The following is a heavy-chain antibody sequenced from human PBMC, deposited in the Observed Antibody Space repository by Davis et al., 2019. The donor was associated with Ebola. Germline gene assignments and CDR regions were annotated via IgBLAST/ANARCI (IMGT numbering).Heavy chain of an antibody. V-gene: IGHV4-4*02. D-gene: IGHD3-9*01. CDR3: ARSHSDWLLPFDY. CDR1: GDSISSSNW. Sequence: SETLSLTCAVSGDSISSSNWWSWVRQPPGKGLEWIGSIHHSGSTYYNPSLKSRVTLLVDTSKNQFSLRLTSVTAADTAIYYCARSHSDWLLPFDYWGQGTLATVSS. J-gene: IGHJ4*02. CDR2: IHHSGST.